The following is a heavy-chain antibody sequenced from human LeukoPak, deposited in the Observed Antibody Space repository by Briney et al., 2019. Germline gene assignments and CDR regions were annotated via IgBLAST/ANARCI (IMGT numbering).Heavy chain of an antibody. CDR1: GFTFSSYA. CDR2: ISGSGGST. J-gene: IGHJ5*02. D-gene: IGHD6-19*01. CDR3: ARARSGSGWYWFDP. V-gene: IGHV3-23*01. Sequence: PGGSLRLSCAASGFTFSSYAMSWVRQAPGKGLEWVSAISGSGGSTYYADSVKGRFTISRDNAKNSLYLQMNSLRAEDTAVYYCARARSGSGWYWFDPWGQGTLVIVSS.